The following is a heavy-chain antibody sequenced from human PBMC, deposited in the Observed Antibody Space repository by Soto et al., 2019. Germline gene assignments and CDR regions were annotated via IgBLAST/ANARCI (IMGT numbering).Heavy chain of an antibody. CDR2: ISAYNGNT. V-gene: IGHV1-18*01. CDR3: AGDWYYGDWRAFDI. J-gene: IGHJ3*02. Sequence: ASVKVSCKASGDTFTSYGVSWVRQAPGQGLEWMGWISAYNGNTNYAQKLQGRVTMTTDTSTSTAYMELRSLRSDDTAVYYCAGDWYYGDWRAFDIWGQGTMVTVSS. D-gene: IGHD4-17*01. CDR1: GDTFTSYG.